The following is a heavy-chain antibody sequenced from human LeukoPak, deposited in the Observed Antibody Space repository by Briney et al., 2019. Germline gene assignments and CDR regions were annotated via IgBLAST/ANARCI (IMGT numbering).Heavy chain of an antibody. D-gene: IGHD6-19*01. CDR3: ARDKSPTASDLYDGWYDYAFDI. CDR1: GYTFTSYY. CDR2: INPSGGST. J-gene: IGHJ3*02. Sequence: ASVKVSCKASGYTFTSYYMHWVRQAPGQGLEWMGIINPSGGSTSYAQKFQGRVTITTDESTSTAYMELSSLRSEDTAVYYCARDKSPTASDLYDGWYDYAFDIWGQGTMVTVSS. V-gene: IGHV1-46*01.